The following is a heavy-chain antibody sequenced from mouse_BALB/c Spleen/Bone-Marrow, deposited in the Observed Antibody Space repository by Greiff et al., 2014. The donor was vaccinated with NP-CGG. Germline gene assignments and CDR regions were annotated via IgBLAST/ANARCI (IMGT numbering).Heavy chain of an antibody. CDR1: GFNIKDTF. V-gene: IGHV14-3*02. CDR2: IDPANGNT. CDR3: TRGEDY. Sequence: EVKLMESGAELVKPGASVKLSCTGSGFNIKDTFMHWVKQRPEQGLEWIGRIDPANGNTKYDPKFQGKATITADTSSNTAYLQLTGLTSEDTAVYYCTRGEDYWGQGTTLAVSS. J-gene: IGHJ2*01.